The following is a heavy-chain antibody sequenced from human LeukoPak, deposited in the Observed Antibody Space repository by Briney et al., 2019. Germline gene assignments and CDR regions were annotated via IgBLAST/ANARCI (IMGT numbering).Heavy chain of an antibody. J-gene: IGHJ4*02. Sequence: PGGSLRLSCAACGFSFISYGMHWVRQAPGKGLEWVGVISDDGRRKDYADSVKGRFTISRDNSKDTLYLQMNSLRAEDTAVYYCAKRPSDYGDYVSYFDYWGQGTLVTVSS. CDR2: ISDDGRRK. CDR3: AKRPSDYGDYVSYFDY. D-gene: IGHD4-17*01. V-gene: IGHV3-30*18. CDR1: GFSFISYG.